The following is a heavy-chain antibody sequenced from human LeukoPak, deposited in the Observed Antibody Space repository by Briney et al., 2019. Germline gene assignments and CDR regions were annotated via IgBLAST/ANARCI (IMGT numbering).Heavy chain of an antibody. CDR3: ASSLSSGGSCCDDALDI. CDR2: MNPNSGNT. J-gene: IGHJ3*02. D-gene: IGHD2-15*01. Sequence: ASVKVSCKASGYTFTSYDINWVRQATGQGLEWMGWMNPNSGNTGYAQKFQGRVTITRNTSISTAYMGLSSLRSEDTAVYYCASSLSSGGSCCDDALDIWGQGTMVSVSS. V-gene: IGHV1-8*03. CDR1: GYTFTSYD.